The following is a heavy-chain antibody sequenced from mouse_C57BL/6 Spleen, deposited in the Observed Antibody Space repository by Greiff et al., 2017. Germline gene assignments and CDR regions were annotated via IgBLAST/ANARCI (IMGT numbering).Heavy chain of an antibody. V-gene: IGHV5-6*01. Sequence: EVQVVESGGDLVKPGGSLKLSCAASGFTFSSYGMSWVRQTPDKRLEWVATISSGGSYTYYPDSVKGRFTISRDNAKNTLYLQMSSLKSEDTAMYYCARPSYGYDALFAYWGQGTLVTVSA. J-gene: IGHJ3*01. CDR3: ARPSYGYDALFAY. CDR1: GFTFSSYG. CDR2: ISSGGSYT. D-gene: IGHD2-9*01.